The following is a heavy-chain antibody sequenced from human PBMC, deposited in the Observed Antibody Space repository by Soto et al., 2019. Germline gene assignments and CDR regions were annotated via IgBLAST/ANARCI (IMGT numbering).Heavy chain of an antibody. CDR1: GFTFSGSA. V-gene: IGHV3-73*01. CDR2: IRSKANSYAT. J-gene: IGHJ6*02. CDR3: TNSLDTAMVRASF. D-gene: IGHD5-18*01. Sequence: GGSLRLSCAASGFTFSGSAMHWVRQASGKGLEWVGRIRSKANSYATAYAASVKGRFTISRDDSKNTAYLQMNSLKTEDTAVYYCTNSLDTAMVRASFWGQGTTVTVSS.